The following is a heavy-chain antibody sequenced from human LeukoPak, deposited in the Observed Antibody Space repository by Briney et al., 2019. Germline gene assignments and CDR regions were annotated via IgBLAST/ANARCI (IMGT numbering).Heavy chain of an antibody. J-gene: IGHJ6*02. V-gene: IGHV1-2*02. CDR1: GYTFTGYY. CDR3: ARGGKSILPAGSGMDV. D-gene: IGHD2-2*01. CDR2: INPNSGGT. Sequence: ASVKVSCKASGYTFTGYYMHWVRQAPGQGLEWMGWINPNSGGTNYAQKFQGRVTMTRDTSISTAYMELSRLRSDDTAVYYCARGGKSILPAGSGMDVWGQGTTVTVSS.